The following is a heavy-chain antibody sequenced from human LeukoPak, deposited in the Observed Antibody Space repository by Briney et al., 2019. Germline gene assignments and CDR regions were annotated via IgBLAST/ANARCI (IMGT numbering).Heavy chain of an antibody. D-gene: IGHD3-3*01. Sequence: SETLSLTCTVSGGSISTYYWGWIRQPPGKGLEWIGYIYYTGSTNYNPSLKSRVTISVDTSKNQFSLKLNSVTAVDTAVYYCARRKEWPLSGMDVWGQGTTVTVSS. CDR1: GGSISTYY. CDR3: ARRKEWPLSGMDV. J-gene: IGHJ6*02. CDR2: IYYTGST. V-gene: IGHV4-59*01.